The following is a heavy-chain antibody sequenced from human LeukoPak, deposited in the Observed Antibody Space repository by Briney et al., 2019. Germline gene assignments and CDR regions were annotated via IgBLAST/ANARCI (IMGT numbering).Heavy chain of an antibody. D-gene: IGHD6-19*01. CDR2: ISSXGSTI. CDR3: AXVVSSGWYSDY. CDR1: GFTFSSYE. J-gene: IGHJ4*02. V-gene: IGHV3-48*03. Sequence: GGSLRLSCAASGFTFSSYEMXXVRQAPGKGLXXVSYISSXGSTIYYXDSVXGXXTISRDXAKNSLYLQMNSLRAEDTAVYYCAXVVSSGWYSDYWGQGTLVTVSS.